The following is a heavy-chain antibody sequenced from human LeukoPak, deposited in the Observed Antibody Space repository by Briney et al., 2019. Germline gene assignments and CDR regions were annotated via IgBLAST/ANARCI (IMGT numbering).Heavy chain of an antibody. Sequence: GGSLRLSCAASGFTFSSYYMTWVRQAPGKGLEWVSTSTGGTTYYADSVRGRFTISRDNSKNTLYLQMNSLRAEDTAVYYCARYCTGSCYSGVDHWGQGTLVTVSS. CDR1: GFTFSSYY. CDR2: STGGTT. D-gene: IGHD2-15*01. CDR3: ARYCTGSCYSGVDH. V-gene: IGHV3-23*01. J-gene: IGHJ4*02.